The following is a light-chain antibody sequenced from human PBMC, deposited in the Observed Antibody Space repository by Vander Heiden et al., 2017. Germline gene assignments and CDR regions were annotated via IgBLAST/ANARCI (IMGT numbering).Light chain of an antibody. Sequence: DIQMTQSPSSLSASVGDRVTITCRASQSISSYLNWYQQKPVIAPKLLIYAASSLQSRVPSTLTPSPSVTDFTLTISILHPEHFATYYCHRSDGTPLTFGGGTKVEIK. CDR3: HRSDGTPLT. V-gene: IGKV1-39*01. J-gene: IGKJ4*01. CDR1: QSISSY. CDR2: AAS.